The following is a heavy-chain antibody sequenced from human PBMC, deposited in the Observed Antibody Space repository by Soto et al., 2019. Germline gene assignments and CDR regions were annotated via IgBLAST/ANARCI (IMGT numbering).Heavy chain of an antibody. CDR2: ISGSGGST. D-gene: IGHD3-3*01. CDR3: AKDFVLSPLPFDY. Sequence: GGSLRLSCAASGFTFSSYAMSWVRQAPGKGPEWVSAISGSGGSTYYADSVKGRFTISRDNSKNTLYLQMNSLRAEGTAVYYCAKDFVLSPLPFDYWGQGTLVTVSS. CDR1: GFTFSSYA. V-gene: IGHV3-23*01. J-gene: IGHJ4*02.